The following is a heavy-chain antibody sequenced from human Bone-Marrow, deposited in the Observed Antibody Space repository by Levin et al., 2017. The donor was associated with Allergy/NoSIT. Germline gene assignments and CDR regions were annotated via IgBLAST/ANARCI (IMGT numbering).Heavy chain of an antibody. CDR1: GYTLTELS. Sequence: GESLKISCKVSGYTLTELSMHWVRQAPGKGLEWMGGFDPEDGETIYAQKFQGRVTMTEDTSTDTAYMELSSLRSEDTAVYYCATEYYDFWSGYPNWFDPWGQGTLVTVSS. CDR3: ATEYYDFWSGYPNWFDP. V-gene: IGHV1-24*01. D-gene: IGHD3-3*01. J-gene: IGHJ5*02. CDR2: FDPEDGET.